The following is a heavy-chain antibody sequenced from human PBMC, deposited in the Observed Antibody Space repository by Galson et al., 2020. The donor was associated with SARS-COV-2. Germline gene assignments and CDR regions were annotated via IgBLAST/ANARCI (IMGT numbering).Heavy chain of an antibody. J-gene: IGHJ4*02. CDR3: AREENFVGVVAATRRGDCDD. D-gene: IGHD2-15*01. CDR1: GGSFGGYY. V-gene: IGHV4-34*01. CDR2: INSSGST. Sequence: SETLSLTCAVYGGSFGGYYWSWIRQPPGKGLEWIGEINSSGSTNYNPSLKSRVTISVDTSKNHFSLKLSTVTAADTAVYYSAREENFVGVVAATRRGDCDDWGRRTLSTVAS.